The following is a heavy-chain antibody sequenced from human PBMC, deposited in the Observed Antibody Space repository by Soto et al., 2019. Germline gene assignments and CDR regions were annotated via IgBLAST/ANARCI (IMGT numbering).Heavy chain of an antibody. CDR3: ARRFYDGNEGFNY. CDR1: GGSIRSSIFY. J-gene: IGHJ4*02. CDR2: FYYSGST. D-gene: IGHD5-12*01. V-gene: IGHV4-39*01. Sequence: PSETLSLTCTVSGGSIRSSIFYWGWIRHPPGRGLEWIGGFYYSGSTYYNPSLKSRVTISVDTSKNQFSLNLSSVTAADTAVYYCARRFYDGNEGFNYWGQGTLVTVSS.